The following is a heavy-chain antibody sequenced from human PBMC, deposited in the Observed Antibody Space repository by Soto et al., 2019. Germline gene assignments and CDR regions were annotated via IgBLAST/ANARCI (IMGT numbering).Heavy chain of an antibody. V-gene: IGHV3-23*01. J-gene: IGHJ2*01. CDR2: ISGSGGST. D-gene: IGHD3-22*01. CDR3: AKPRTGYYDSSGYYDWYFDL. Sequence: PGGSLRLSCAASGFTFSSYAMSWVRQAPGKGLEWVSAISGSGGSTYYADSVKGRFTISRDNSKNTLYLQMNSLRAEDTAVYYCAKPRTGYYDSSGYYDWYFDLWGRGTLVTVS. CDR1: GFTFSSYA.